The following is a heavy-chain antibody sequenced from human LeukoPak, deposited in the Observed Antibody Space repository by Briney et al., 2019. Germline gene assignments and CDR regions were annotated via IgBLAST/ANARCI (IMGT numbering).Heavy chain of an antibody. Sequence: ASVKVSCKASGYTFTSYGISCVRQAPGQGLEWMGWISAYNGNTNYAQKLQGRVTMTTDTSTSTAYMELRSLRSDDTAVYYCARDQKRVTMVRGPYNWFDPWGQGTLVTVSS. J-gene: IGHJ5*02. D-gene: IGHD3-10*01. V-gene: IGHV1-18*01. CDR1: GYTFTSYG. CDR2: ISAYNGNT. CDR3: ARDQKRVTMVRGPYNWFDP.